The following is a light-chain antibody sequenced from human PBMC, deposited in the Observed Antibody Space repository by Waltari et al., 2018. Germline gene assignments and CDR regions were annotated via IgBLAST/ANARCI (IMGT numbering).Light chain of an antibody. CDR1: QNVLYNSNNKYY. CDR2: WAS. V-gene: IGKV4-1*01. CDR3: HQYFSPHWT. J-gene: IGKJ1*01. Sequence: DIVLTQSPDSLVVSLGERATINCKASQNVLYNSNNKYYLGWYQPEPGQPPKLLIYWASTRESGVPDRFSGTGSGTDFTLTISSLQAEDVAVYYCHQYFSPHWTFGQGTKVEIK.